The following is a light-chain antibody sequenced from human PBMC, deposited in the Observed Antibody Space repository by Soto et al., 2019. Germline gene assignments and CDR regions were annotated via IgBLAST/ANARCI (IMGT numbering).Light chain of an antibody. CDR3: QRYGTSPPLT. V-gene: IGKV3-20*01. Sequence: EIVLTQSPGTLSLSPGERATLSCRASQSVSSNYLAWYQQKPGQAPRLLIYGASSRATGIPDRFSGSGSATYFTLTISRLEPEDFAVYYCQRYGTSPPLTFGGGTKVEIK. CDR2: GAS. J-gene: IGKJ4*01. CDR1: QSVSSNY.